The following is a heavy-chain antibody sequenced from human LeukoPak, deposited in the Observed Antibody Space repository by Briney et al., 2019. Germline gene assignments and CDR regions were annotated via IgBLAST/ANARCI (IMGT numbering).Heavy chain of an antibody. D-gene: IGHD6-19*01. CDR3: AKDGAQYSSGPECDP. Sequence: GGSLRLSCAGSGLHFSGTAMSWVRQAPGKGLEWVSAISHDGMNAYYADSVKGRFTISRDNSKTTVSLEMSSLTAADTGVYYCAKDGAQYSSGPECDPRGQGALVTVSP. V-gene: IGHV3-23*01. J-gene: IGHJ5*02. CDR2: ISHDGMNA. CDR1: GLHFSGTA.